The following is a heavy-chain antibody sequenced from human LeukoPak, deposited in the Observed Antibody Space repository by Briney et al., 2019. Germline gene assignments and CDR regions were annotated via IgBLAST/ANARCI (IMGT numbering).Heavy chain of an antibody. Sequence: GGSLRLSCAASGFTFSSYGMNWVRQAPGKGLEWVSSISSSGSTIYYADSVKGRFTISRDNAKNSLYLQMNSLGAEDTAVYYCVRDSESYYSFDYGGQGTRVTVS. CDR2: ISSSGSTI. CDR3: VRDSESYYSFDY. J-gene: IGHJ4*02. V-gene: IGHV3-48*03. D-gene: IGHD1-26*01. CDR1: GFTFSSYG.